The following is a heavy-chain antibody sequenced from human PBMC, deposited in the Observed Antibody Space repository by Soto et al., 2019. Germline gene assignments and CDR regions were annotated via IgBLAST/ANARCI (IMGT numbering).Heavy chain of an antibody. CDR1: GYIFTTYS. V-gene: IGHV1-46*01. CDR2: IDPRDGST. CDR3: ARGRSSGREFDY. D-gene: IGHD6-25*01. Sequence: QVQLVQSGAEMKRPGASVILSCKASGYIFTTYSIHWVRQTAGEGLEWMAKIDPRDGSTGYAQKFRGRVSMAWETYTGTVSMEVSSLTSDDTATYYCARGRSSGREFDYWGQGTQVTVAS. J-gene: IGHJ4*02.